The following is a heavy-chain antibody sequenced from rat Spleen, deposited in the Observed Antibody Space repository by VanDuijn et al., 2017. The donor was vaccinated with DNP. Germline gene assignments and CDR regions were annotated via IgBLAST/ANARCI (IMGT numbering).Heavy chain of an antibody. V-gene: IGHV5-22*01. CDR3: ASWGIRAYYFDS. Sequence: EVQLVESGGGLVQPGRSLKLSCSASGFTFRDYYMAWVRQAPTKGLEWVAYISYDGGRTYYGDSVKGRFTISRDNAKSTLYLQMNSLRFEDTATYFCASWGIRAYYFDSWGQGVMVTVSS. CDR2: ISYDGGRT. D-gene: IGHD4-3*01. J-gene: IGHJ2*01. CDR1: GFTFRDYY.